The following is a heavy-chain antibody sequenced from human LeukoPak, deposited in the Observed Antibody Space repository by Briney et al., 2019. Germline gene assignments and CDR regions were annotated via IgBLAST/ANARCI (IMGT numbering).Heavy chain of an antibody. CDR2: ISGSGGST. CDR1: GFTFANYT. J-gene: IGHJ4*02. Sequence: GGSLRLSCAASGFTFANYTMNWVRQAPEKGLEWISGISGSGGSTYYADSVKGRFTISRDNSRNTLYLQMNSLRAEDTAIYYCAKAGDSSGWYFDYWGQGTLVTVSS. CDR3: AKAGDSSGWYFDY. D-gene: IGHD6-19*01. V-gene: IGHV3-23*01.